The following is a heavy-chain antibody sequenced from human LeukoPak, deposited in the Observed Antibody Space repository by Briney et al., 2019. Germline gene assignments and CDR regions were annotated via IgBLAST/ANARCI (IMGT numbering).Heavy chain of an antibody. J-gene: IGHJ4*02. CDR2: ISGSGYNT. V-gene: IGHV3-23*01. D-gene: IGHD3-22*01. Sequence: GGSLRLSCAASGFTFSSYAMSWVRQAPGKGLEWVSAISGSGYNTYYADSVKGRFTISRDNSKNTLYLQMNSLRAEDTAVYYCAKDSGRSSYYSTFDYWGQGTLVTVSS. CDR3: AKDSGRSSYYSTFDY. CDR1: GFTFSSYA.